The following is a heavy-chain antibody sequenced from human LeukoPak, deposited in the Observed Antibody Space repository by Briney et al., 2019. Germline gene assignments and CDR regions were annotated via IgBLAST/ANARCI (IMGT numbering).Heavy chain of an antibody. J-gene: IGHJ4*02. CDR3: ARRPTTSIVGATTNYFDH. Sequence: SETLSLTCTVSGGSISSSSYYWGWIRQPLGKGLEWIGSIYFSGSTYYRPSLKSRVTLSIDTSKNQFSLRLSSVTAADTAVYYCARRPTTSIVGATTNYFDHWGQGTLVTVSS. CDR2: IYFSGST. CDR1: GGSISSSSYY. V-gene: IGHV4-39*01. D-gene: IGHD1-26*01.